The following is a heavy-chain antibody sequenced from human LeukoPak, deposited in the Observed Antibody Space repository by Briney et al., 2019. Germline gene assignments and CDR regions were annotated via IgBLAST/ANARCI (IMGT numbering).Heavy chain of an antibody. CDR2: IYSVGNT. J-gene: IGHJ4*02. CDR1: GFTVSNKY. Sequence: GGSLRLSCAASGFTVSNKYMIWVRQAPGKGLECVSIIYSVGNTYHADSVKGRFTISRDNSKNTLFLQMNSLRAEDTAVYYCAGGGITGTDYLGYWGQGTLVTVSS. D-gene: IGHD1-20*01. V-gene: IGHV3-66*01. CDR3: AGGGITGTDYLGY.